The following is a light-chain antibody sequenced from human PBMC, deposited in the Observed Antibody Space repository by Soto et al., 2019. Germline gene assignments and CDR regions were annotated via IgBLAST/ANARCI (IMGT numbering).Light chain of an antibody. CDR1: QTIISW. Sequence: DIQMTQSPSTLSGAVGDRVTITCRGSQTIISWLAWYQQKPGKAPKLLIYKASTLKSGVPSRFSGSGSGTEFTFTISTLQPDDFATYYCQHYNSYSEAFGPGTKV. J-gene: IGKJ1*01. CDR2: KAS. CDR3: QHYNSYSEA. V-gene: IGKV1-5*03.